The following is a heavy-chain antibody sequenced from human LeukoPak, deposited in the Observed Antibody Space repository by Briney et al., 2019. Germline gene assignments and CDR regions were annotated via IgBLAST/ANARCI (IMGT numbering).Heavy chain of an antibody. Sequence: SVKVSCKASGGTFSSYAISWVRQAPGQGLEWMGGIIPIFGTANYAQKLQGRVTITADESTSTAYVELSSLRSEDTAVYYCARAEGDCTNGVCYQPFDYWGQGTLVTVSS. CDR3: ARAEGDCTNGVCYQPFDY. CDR2: IIPIFGTA. D-gene: IGHD2-8*01. CDR1: GGTFSSYA. J-gene: IGHJ4*02. V-gene: IGHV1-69*13.